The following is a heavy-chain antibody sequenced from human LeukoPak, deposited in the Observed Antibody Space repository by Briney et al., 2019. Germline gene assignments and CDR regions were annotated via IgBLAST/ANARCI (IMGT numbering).Heavy chain of an antibody. CDR2: IYHNGTP. D-gene: IGHD2-2*02. CDR3: ATAPILRGEGGEHYKYGMDV. V-gene: IGHV4-4*02. J-gene: IGHJ6*02. CDR1: GGSISSGNW. Sequence: SETLSLTCTVSGGSISSGNWWSWVRQSPGKGLEWIGEIYHNGTPNYNPSLKSRVTISADTFKNHFSLKLTSVTAADTAVYYCATAPILRGEGGEHYKYGMDVWGQGTTVIVSS.